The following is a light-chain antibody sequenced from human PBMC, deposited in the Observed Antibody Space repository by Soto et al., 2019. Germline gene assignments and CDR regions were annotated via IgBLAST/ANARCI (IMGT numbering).Light chain of an antibody. CDR3: AACDDSLKGYV. Sequence: QSVLTQPPSASGSPGPTVTISCSGSSSNIGSNTVSWYQRLPGPAPKVLIYNSHNRRSGVPDRFSGSKSATSASLAISGLKSEDEADYYLAACDDSLKGYVFGVGAKVPVL. V-gene: IGLV1-44*01. CDR1: SSNIGSNT. J-gene: IGLJ1*01. CDR2: NSH.